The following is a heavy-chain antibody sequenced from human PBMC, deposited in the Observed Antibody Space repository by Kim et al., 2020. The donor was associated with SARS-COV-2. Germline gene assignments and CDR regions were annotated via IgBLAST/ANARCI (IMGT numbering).Heavy chain of an antibody. D-gene: IGHD3-9*01. Sequence: GGSLRLSCAASGFTFSSYWMSWVRQAPGKGLEWVANIKQDGSEKYYVDSVKGRFTISRDNAKNSLYLQMNSLRAEDTAVYYCARDAYDILTGTKGDFDYWGQGTLVTVSS. J-gene: IGHJ4*02. CDR3: ARDAYDILTGTKGDFDY. CDR1: GFTFSSYW. CDR2: IKQDGSEK. V-gene: IGHV3-7*01.